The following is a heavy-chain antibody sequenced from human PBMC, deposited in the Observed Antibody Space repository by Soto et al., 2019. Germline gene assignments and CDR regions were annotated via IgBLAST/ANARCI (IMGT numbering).Heavy chain of an antibody. Sequence: LRLSCAASGFTFSSSAMSWVRQAPGKGLEWDSTFSGSGDSTYYADSVKGRFTISRDNSKNTLFLQINSLKAEDTAIYYCARRVQYCFDSWGQGALVTVSS. J-gene: IGHJ4*02. CDR3: ARRVQYCFDS. V-gene: IGHV3-23*01. CDR1: GFTFSSSA. CDR2: FSGSGDST.